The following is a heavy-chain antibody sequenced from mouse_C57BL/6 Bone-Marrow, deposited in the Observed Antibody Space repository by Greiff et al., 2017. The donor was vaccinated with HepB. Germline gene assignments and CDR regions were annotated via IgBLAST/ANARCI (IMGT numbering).Heavy chain of an antibody. D-gene: IGHD1-1*01. Sequence: QVQLQQPGAELVKPGASVKLSCKASGYTFTSYWMHWVKQRPGQGLEWIGMIHPNSGSTNYNEKFKSKATLTVDKSSSTAYMQLSSLTSEDSAVYYCARSGTTGSSMGYWGQGTSVTVSS. CDR1: GYTFTSYW. CDR2: IHPNSGST. V-gene: IGHV1-64*01. CDR3: ARSGTTGSSMGY. J-gene: IGHJ4*01.